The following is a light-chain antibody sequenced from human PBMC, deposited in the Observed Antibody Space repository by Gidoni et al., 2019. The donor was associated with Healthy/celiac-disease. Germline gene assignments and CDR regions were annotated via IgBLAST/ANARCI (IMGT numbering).Light chain of an antibody. CDR1: QDSSNY. V-gene: IGKV1-33*01. CDR2: DAS. CDR3: QQYDNLPIT. Sequence: DIHITPSPSSLSASVRDRVTITFQASQDSSNYLNWYQQKPGKAPQLLIYDASNVETGVPSRFSGRGSAKDSTFTSRRLQPEDIVKYYWQQYDNLPITFGGGTKVEIK. J-gene: IGKJ4*01.